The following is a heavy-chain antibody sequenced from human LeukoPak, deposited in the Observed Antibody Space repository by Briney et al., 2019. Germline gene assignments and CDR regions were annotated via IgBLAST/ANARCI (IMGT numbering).Heavy chain of an antibody. CDR1: GFTFSSYG. Sequence: PGGSLRLSCAASGFTFSSYGMHWVRQAPGKGLEWVAVISYDGSNKYYADSVKGRFTISRDNSKNTLYLQVNSLRAEDTAVYYCATDQRYAFDYWGQGILVTVSS. J-gene: IGHJ4*02. CDR3: ATDQRYAFDY. D-gene: IGHD3-9*01. V-gene: IGHV3-30*03. CDR2: ISYDGSNK.